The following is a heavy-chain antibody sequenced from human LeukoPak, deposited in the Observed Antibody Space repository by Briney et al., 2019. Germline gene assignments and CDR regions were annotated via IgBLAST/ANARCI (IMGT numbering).Heavy chain of an antibody. D-gene: IGHD3-22*01. J-gene: IGHJ3*02. V-gene: IGHV3-23*01. CDR3: AKDPITMLIVGLRGAFDI. CDR2: ISDSGGST. Sequence: PGGSLRLSCAASGLTFSSYAMSWVRLAPGKGLEWVSGISDSGGSTYYAASVKGRSTISRDNSKNTLFLQMNSLRAEDTAVYYCAKDPITMLIVGLRGAFDIWGQGTMDTVSS. CDR1: GLTFSSYA.